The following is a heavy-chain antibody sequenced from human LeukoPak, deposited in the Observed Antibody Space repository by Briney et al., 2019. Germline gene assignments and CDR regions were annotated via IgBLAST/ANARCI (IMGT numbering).Heavy chain of an antibody. CDR3: AKDATHTLAEGPEQWLVMDYYMDV. CDR1: GFTFSSYG. Sequence: PGGSLRLSCAASGFTFSSYGMSWVRQAPGKGLEWVSAISGSGGSTYYADSVKGRFTISRDNSKNTLYLQMNSLRAEDTAVYYCAKDATHTLAEGPEQWLVMDYYMDVWGKGTTVTVSS. CDR2: ISGSGGST. D-gene: IGHD6-19*01. V-gene: IGHV3-23*01. J-gene: IGHJ6*03.